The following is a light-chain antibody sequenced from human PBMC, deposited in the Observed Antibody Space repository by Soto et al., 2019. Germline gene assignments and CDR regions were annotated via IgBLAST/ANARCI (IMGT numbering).Light chain of an antibody. V-gene: IGKV3-11*01. CDR2: DAS. J-gene: IGKJ5*01. CDR3: QQRSNWPPIT. Sequence: THSPSSLSASVGTRVTIPXXASQSVSSYLAWYQQKPGQAPRLLIYDASNRATGIPARFSGSGSGTDFTLTISSLEPEDFAVYYCQQRSNWPPITFGQGTRLEIK. CDR1: QSVSSY.